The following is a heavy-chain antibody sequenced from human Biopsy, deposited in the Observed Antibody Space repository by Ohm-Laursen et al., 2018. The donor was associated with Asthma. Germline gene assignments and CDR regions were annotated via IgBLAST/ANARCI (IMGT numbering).Heavy chain of an antibody. D-gene: IGHD2-21*02. Sequence: PSDTLSLTCSVFGGSVYSYDHHWSWIRQPPGKGLEWIGFIFYSGSTFYNPSLRGRITISVDTSKRQFSLSLRSVTVADTAVYFCARAQSYGDIYYGLDVWGQGTTVTVSS. CDR2: IFYSGST. CDR1: GGSVYSYDHH. CDR3: ARAQSYGDIYYGLDV. J-gene: IGHJ6*02. V-gene: IGHV4-30-4*02.